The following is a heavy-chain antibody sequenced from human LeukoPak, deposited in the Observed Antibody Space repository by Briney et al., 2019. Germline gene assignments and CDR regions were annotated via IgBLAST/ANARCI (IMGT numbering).Heavy chain of an antibody. Sequence: GGSLRLSCAASGFTFDDYAMHWVRQAPGKGLEWVSGISWNSGSIGYADSVKGRFTISRDNAKNSLYLQMNSLRAEDTALYYCAKGLAANPYYFDYWGQGTLVTVSS. V-gene: IGHV3-9*01. CDR1: GFTFDDYA. J-gene: IGHJ4*02. CDR3: AKGLAANPYYFDY. D-gene: IGHD1-26*01. CDR2: ISWNSGSI.